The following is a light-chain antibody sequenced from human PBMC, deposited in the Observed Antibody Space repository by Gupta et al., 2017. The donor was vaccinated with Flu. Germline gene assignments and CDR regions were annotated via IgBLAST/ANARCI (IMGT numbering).Light chain of an antibody. CDR2: GAS. Sequence: DVQMTQSPSPLSASVGDRVTITCRASQGIRNDLAWYQQKPGKAPKRLIYGASSLSTGVPSRFSGSGSGTEFTLTISSLQPEDFATYYCLQHNTYPRTCGQGTKVEIK. V-gene: IGKV1-17*01. J-gene: IGKJ1*01. CDR1: QGIRND. CDR3: LQHNTYPRT.